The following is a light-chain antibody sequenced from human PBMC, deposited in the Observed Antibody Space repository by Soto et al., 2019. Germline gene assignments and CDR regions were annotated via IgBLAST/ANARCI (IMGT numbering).Light chain of an antibody. CDR2: KAS. V-gene: IGKV1-5*03. J-gene: IGKJ1*01. CDR1: QTISSW. CDR3: QQYVSSPRT. Sequence: DIQMTQSPSTLSGSVGDRVTITCRASQTISSWLAWYQQKQGKXXKXXIYKASTLKSGVPSRFSGSESGTDLTITISRLEPEDFEVYYCQQYVSSPRTFGQGTKVDIK.